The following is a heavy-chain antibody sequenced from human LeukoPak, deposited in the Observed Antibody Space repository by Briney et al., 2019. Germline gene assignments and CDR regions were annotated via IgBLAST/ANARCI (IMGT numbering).Heavy chain of an antibody. J-gene: IGHJ4*02. CDR1: GGSISTYY. CDR2: IYYSGTT. CDR3: ARMGAIAGASANPDH. Sequence: SETLSLTCTVSGGSISTYYWSWIRQPPGKGLEWIGYIYYSGTTSYKPSLRSRVTMSVDTSKNQFSLRLNSVTAADTAVYYCARMGAIAGASANPDHWGQGTLVTVSS. V-gene: IGHV4-59*01. D-gene: IGHD4/OR15-4a*01.